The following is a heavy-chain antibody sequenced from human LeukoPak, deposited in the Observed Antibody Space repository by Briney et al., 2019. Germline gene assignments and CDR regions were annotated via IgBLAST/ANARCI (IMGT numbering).Heavy chain of an antibody. Sequence: PGGSLRLSCAASGFTFSSYEMNWVRQAPGKGLEWVSYISSSGSTIYYADSVKGRFTISRDNSKNTLYLQMNSLRAEDTAVYYCARAGYDSSGSEVPFDYWGQGTLVTVSS. CDR3: ARAGYDSSGSEVPFDY. CDR1: GFTFSSYE. D-gene: IGHD3-22*01. J-gene: IGHJ4*02. V-gene: IGHV3-48*03. CDR2: ISSSGSTI.